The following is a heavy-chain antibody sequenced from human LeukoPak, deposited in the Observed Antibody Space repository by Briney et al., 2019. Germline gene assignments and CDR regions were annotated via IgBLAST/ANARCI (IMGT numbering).Heavy chain of an antibody. CDR2: IRSKAYGGTT. Sequence: QAGGSLRLSCTDSGFTFGDYAMSWFRQAPGKGLEWVGFIRSKAYGGTTEYAASVKGRFTISRDDSKGIAYLQMNSLKTEDTAVYYCTRARDGYNLDASDIWGQGTMVTVSS. D-gene: IGHD5-24*01. CDR1: GFTFGDYA. J-gene: IGHJ3*02. V-gene: IGHV3-49*03. CDR3: TRARDGYNLDASDI.